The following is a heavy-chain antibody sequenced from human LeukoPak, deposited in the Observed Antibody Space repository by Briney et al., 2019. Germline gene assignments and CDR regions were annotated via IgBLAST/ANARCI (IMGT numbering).Heavy chain of an antibody. Sequence: SETLSLTCTVSGGSVSSGSSFWSWIRQPPGKGLEWIGYIYHSGSTYYNPSLKSRVTISVDTSKNQFSLKLSSVTAADTAVYYCARMTTDYDILTGLLGFDYWGQGTLVTVSS. D-gene: IGHD3-9*01. CDR3: ARMTTDYDILTGLLGFDY. CDR2: IYHSGST. CDR1: GGSVSSGSSF. V-gene: IGHV4-61*01. J-gene: IGHJ4*02.